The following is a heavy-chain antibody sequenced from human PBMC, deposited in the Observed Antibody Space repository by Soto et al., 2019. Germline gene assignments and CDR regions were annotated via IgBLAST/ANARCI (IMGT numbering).Heavy chain of an antibody. CDR1: GFTFDDYA. J-gene: IGHJ4*02. V-gene: IGHV3-9*01. Sequence: EVQLVESGVGLVQPGRSLRLSCAASGFTFDDYAMHWVRQAPGKGLEWVSGISCNSGTIGYADSVKGRFTISRDNAKNSLYLQMNSLRAEDTALYYCANSGSYPTYFDYWGQGTLVTVSS. D-gene: IGHD1-26*01. CDR3: ANSGSYPTYFDY. CDR2: ISCNSGTI.